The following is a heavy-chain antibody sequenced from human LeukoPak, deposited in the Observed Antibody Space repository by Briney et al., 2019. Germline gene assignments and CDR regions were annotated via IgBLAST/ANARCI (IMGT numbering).Heavy chain of an antibody. Sequence: GGSLRLCCAASGFTFSSYALTWVRQAPGKGLEWVSSISGSGGPTFYADSVKGRFTISRDNSKSTLLLQMNSLRAEDTAIYYCAKARYTSGWYVFDYWGRGTQVTVSS. CDR1: GFTFSSYA. V-gene: IGHV3-23*01. CDR2: ISGSGGPT. J-gene: IGHJ4*02. CDR3: AKARYTSGWYVFDY. D-gene: IGHD6-19*01.